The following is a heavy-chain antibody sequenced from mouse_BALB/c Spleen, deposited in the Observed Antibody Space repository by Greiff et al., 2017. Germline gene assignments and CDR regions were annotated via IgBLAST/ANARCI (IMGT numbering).Heavy chain of an antibody. V-gene: IGHV3-2*02. J-gene: IGHJ2*01. CDR1: GYSITSDYA. CDR2: ISYSGST. Sequence: DVKLQESGPGLVKPSQSLSLTCTVTGYSITSDYAWNWIRQFPGNKLEWMGYISYSGSTSYNPSLKSRISITRDTSKNQFFLQLNSVTTEDTATYYCARSRRYYFDYWGQGTTLTVSS. CDR3: ARSRRYYFDY.